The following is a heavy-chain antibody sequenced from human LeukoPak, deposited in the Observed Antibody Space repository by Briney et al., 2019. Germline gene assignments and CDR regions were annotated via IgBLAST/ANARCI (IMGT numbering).Heavy chain of an antibody. CDR1: GGSFSGYY. CDR3: ARVGTYGSGSYLSWLDY. CDR2: INHSGGT. J-gene: IGHJ4*02. V-gene: IGHV4-34*01. D-gene: IGHD3-10*01. Sequence: SETLSLTCAVYGGSFSGYYWSWIRQPPGKGLEWIGEINHSGGTNYNPSLKSRVTISLDTSKNHFSLKLTSVTAADTAVYYCARVGTYGSGSYLSWLDYWGQGTLVTVSS.